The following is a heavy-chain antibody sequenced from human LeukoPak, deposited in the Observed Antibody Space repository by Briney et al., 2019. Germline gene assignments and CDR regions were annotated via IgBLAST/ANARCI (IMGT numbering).Heavy chain of an antibody. D-gene: IGHD3-9*01. V-gene: IGHV4-31*03. CDR3: ARTLVELRYFDKIYGMDV. CDR1: GGSISSGGYY. Sequence: PSETLSLTCTVSGGSISSGGYYWSWIRQHPGKGLEWIGYIYYSGSTYYNPSLKSRVTISVDTSKNQFSLKLSSVTAADTAVYYCARTLVELRYFDKIYGMDVWGQGTTVTVSS. CDR2: IYYSGST. J-gene: IGHJ6*02.